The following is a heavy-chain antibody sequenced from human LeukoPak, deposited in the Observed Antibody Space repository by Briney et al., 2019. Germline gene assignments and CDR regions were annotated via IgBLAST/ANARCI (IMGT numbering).Heavy chain of an antibody. V-gene: IGHV3-33*06. CDR2: IWYDGSNK. J-gene: IGHJ4*02. D-gene: IGHD2-15*01. Sequence: GSLRLSCAASGFTFSSYGMHWVRQAPGKGLEWVAVIWYDGSNKYYADSVKGRFTISRDNSKNTLYLQMNSLRAEDTAVYYCAKSVVVITFRFDDWGQGALVTVSS. CDR1: GFTFSSYG. CDR3: AKSVVVITFRFDD.